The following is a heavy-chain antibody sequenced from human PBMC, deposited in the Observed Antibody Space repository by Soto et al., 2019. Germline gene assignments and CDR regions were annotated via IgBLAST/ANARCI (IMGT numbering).Heavy chain of an antibody. V-gene: IGHV3-7*03. CDR2: IKQDGSAT. CDR1: GFTFSASW. D-gene: IGHD7-27*01. Sequence: PGGSLRLSCAVSGFTFSASWMTWVRQAPGKGLEWLASIKQDGSATYYVDSVEGRFTISRDNAKNSLYLQLNSLRAEDSATYYCARDRGPNTLDYWGQGTLVTVSS. J-gene: IGHJ4*02. CDR3: ARDRGPNTLDY.